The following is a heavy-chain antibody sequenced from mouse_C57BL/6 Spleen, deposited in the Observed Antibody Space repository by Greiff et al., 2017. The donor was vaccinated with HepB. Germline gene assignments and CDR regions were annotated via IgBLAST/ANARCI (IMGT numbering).Heavy chain of an antibody. CDR3: AREGTMVNYFDY. Sequence: VQLQQSGPELVKPGASVKISCKASGYSFTGYYMNWVKQSPEKSLEWIGEINPSTGGTTYNQKFKAKATLTVDKSSSTAYMQLKSLTSEDSAVYYGAREGTMVNYFDYWGQGTTLTVSS. J-gene: IGHJ2*01. CDR2: INPSTGGT. CDR1: GYSFTGYY. D-gene: IGHD2-2*01. V-gene: IGHV1-42*01.